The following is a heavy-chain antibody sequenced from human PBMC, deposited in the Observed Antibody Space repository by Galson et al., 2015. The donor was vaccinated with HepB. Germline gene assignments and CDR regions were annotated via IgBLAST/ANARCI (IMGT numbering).Heavy chain of an antibody. CDR2: ISGSGAYT. D-gene: IGHD3-10*01. CDR3: AERGPPDY. CDR1: GFTFSSYA. Sequence: SLRLSCAASGFTFSSYAMSWVRQAPGKGLAWVPAISGSGAYTYYADSVKGRFTISRDNSKNTLYLQMNSLRAEDTAVYYCAERGPPDYWGQGTLVTVSS. V-gene: IGHV3-23*01. J-gene: IGHJ4*02.